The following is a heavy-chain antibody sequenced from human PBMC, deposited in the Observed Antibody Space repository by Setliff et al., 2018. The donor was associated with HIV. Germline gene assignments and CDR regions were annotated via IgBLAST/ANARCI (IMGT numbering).Heavy chain of an antibody. V-gene: IGHV4-39*01. Sequence: PSETLSLTCTVSGGPISSDVYYWSGIRQPPGKALEWIGDIHYTGSTHYNMSLTSRVTMSVDTSKNQFSLGLNSVTAADTAVYYCARRGEDCSRTSCYAFDVWGQGEMVTVSS. D-gene: IGHD2-2*01. CDR1: GGPISSDVYY. CDR2: IHYTGST. J-gene: IGHJ3*01. CDR3: ARRGEDCSRTSCYAFDV.